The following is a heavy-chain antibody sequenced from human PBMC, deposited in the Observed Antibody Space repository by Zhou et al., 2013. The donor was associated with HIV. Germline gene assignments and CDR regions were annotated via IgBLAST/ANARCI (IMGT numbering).Heavy chain of an antibody. CDR2: VIPAFGTA. Sequence: QVQLVQSGAEVKKPGSSVKVSCKASGGTFKNYAISWVRQAPGQGLEWMGGVIPAFGTANYAQKFQDRVTITTDESTSAAYMELRNLRSADTATYYCADGWILVLVITIYQWGQGNXGHRLL. D-gene: IGHD3-22*01. CDR3: ADGWILVLVITIYQ. CDR1: GGTFKNYA. V-gene: IGHV1-69*01. J-gene: IGHJ4*01.